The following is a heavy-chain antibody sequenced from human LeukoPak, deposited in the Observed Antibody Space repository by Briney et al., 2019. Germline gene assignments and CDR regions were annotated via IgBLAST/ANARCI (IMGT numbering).Heavy chain of an antibody. Sequence: SETLSLTCSVSGGSITSHFWSWIRQPPGKRLEWIGYIHYSGSANYSPSLKSRVTISPDTSKNQLFLKLNSVTAADTAVYYCARLVWLGESPGSWFDSWGQGTLVTVSS. D-gene: IGHD3-10*01. CDR2: IHYSGSA. V-gene: IGHV4-59*11. J-gene: IGHJ5*01. CDR3: ARLVWLGESPGSWFDS. CDR1: GGSITSHF.